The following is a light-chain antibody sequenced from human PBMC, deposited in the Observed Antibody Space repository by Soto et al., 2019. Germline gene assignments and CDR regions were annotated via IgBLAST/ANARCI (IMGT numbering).Light chain of an antibody. J-gene: IGLJ1*01. CDR2: DVS. CDR3: SSYTSSSTHYV. Sequence: QSALTQPASVSGSPGQSITISCTGTSSDVGGYNYVPWYQQHPGKAPKLMIYDVSNRPSGVSNRFSGSKSGNTASLTISGLQAEDEADYYCSSYTSSSTHYVFGTGTKVTVL. CDR1: SSDVGGYNY. V-gene: IGLV2-14*01.